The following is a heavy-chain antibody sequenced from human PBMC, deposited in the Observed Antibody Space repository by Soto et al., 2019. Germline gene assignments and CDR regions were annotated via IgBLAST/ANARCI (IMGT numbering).Heavy chain of an antibody. Sequence: QMQLVQSGPEVKKPGTSEKVSCKASGFTFTSSAVQWVRQARGQRLEWIGWIVVGSGNTNYAQKFQERVTITRDMSTSTAYMELSSRRSEDTAVYYCAASFATRDPFYFDYWGQGTLVTVSS. D-gene: IGHD2-2*01. CDR2: IVVGSGNT. V-gene: IGHV1-58*01. CDR3: AASFATRDPFYFDY. J-gene: IGHJ4*02. CDR1: GFTFTSSA.